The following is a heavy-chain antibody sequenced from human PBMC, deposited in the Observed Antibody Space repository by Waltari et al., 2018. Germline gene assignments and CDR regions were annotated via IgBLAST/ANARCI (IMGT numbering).Heavy chain of an antibody. CDR1: GFTFSSYG. CDR2: IWYDGSNK. V-gene: IGHV3-33*01. CDR3: ARDRPRYYDFWSGYYNDGMDV. J-gene: IGHJ6*02. D-gene: IGHD3-3*01. Sequence: QVQLVESGGGVVQPGRSLRLSCAASGFTFSSYGMHWVRQAPGKGLEWVAVIWYDGSNKYYAESVKGRFTISRDNSKNTLYLQMNSLRAEDTAVYYCARDRPRYYDFWSGYYNDGMDVWGQGTTVTVSS.